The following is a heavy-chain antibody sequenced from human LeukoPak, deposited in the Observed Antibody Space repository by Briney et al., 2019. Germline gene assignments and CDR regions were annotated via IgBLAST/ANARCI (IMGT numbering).Heavy chain of an antibody. CDR1: GYTFTSYD. CDR3: ARVRGYAGTEVDY. D-gene: IGHD3-10*01. CDR2: MNPNSGNT. V-gene: IGHV1-8*01. Sequence: ASVKVSCKASGYTFTSYDINWVRQAHGQGLEWTGWMNPNSGNTGYAQKFQGRVTMTRNTSISTAYMELSSLRSEDTAVYYCARVRGYAGTEVDYWGQGTLVTVSS. J-gene: IGHJ4*02.